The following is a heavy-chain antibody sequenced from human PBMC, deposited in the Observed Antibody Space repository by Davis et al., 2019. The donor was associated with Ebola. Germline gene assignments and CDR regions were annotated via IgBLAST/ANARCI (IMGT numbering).Heavy chain of an antibody. D-gene: IGHD6-13*01. CDR3: ARTPAAGFNIDF. V-gene: IGHV3-7*01. CDR1: GITFRSYW. J-gene: IGHJ4*02. Sequence: PGGSLRLSCATSGITFRSYWMSWVRQAPGKGLEWVANIKPDGSETSYADSVKGRFTISRDNSKNTLYLQMNNLRPEDTAIYSCARTPAAGFNIDFWGQGTLVTVSS. CDR2: IKPDGSET.